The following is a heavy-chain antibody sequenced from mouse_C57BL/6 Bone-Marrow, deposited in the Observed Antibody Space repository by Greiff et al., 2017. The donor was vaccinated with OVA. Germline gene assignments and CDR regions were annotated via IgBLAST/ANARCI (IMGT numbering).Heavy chain of an antibody. CDR3: AREYGNYVGY. D-gene: IGHD2-10*02. CDR2: ISYDGSN. V-gene: IGHV3-6*01. CDR1: GYSITSGYY. Sequence: EVKLLESGPGLVKPSQSLSLTCSVTGYSITSGYYWNWIRQFPGNKLEWMGYISYDGSNNYNPSLKNRISITRDTSKNQFFLKLNSVTSEDTATYYCAREYGNYVGYWGQGTTLTVSS. J-gene: IGHJ2*01.